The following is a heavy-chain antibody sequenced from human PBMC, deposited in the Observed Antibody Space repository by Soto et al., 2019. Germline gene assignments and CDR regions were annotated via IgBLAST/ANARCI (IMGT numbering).Heavy chain of an antibody. V-gene: IGHV3-23*01. CDR2: ISGSGGRT. Sequence: EVQLLESGGGLVQPGGSLRLSCAVSGFTFSSYAMNWVRQAPGKGLEWVSSISGSGGRTDYADSVKGRFTISRDNSTNTLFLQMNSLRAEDTSIYFCAKGFGYEANWNGTDFWGQGTLVTDSS. CDR1: GFTFSSYA. D-gene: IGHD1-1*01. CDR3: AKGFGYEANWNGTDF. J-gene: IGHJ4*02.